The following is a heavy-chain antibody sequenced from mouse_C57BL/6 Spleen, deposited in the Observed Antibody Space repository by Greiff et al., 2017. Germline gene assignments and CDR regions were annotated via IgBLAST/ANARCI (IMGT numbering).Heavy chain of an antibody. V-gene: IGHV5-9-1*02. CDR1: GFTFSSYA. D-gene: IGHD1-1*02. Sequence: EVQLVESGEGLVKPGGSLKLSCAASGFTFSSYAMSWVRQTPEKRLEWVAYISSGGDYIYYADTVKGRFTISRDNARNTLYLQMRSLKSEDTAMYYCTREGGYYRYFDVWGTGTTVTVSS. CDR2: ISSGGDYI. J-gene: IGHJ1*03. CDR3: TREGGYYRYFDV.